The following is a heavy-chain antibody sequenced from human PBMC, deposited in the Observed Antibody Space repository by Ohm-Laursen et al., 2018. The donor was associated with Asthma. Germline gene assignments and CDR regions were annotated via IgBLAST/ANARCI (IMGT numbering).Heavy chain of an antibody. Sequence: TLSLTCTVSGGSISSGGYYWSWIRQHPGKGLEWMGYIYYSGSTYYNPSLKSRVTISVDTSKNQFSLKLSSVTAADTAVYYCARGTFYYESTGYYFFDHWGQGALVTVSS. CDR1: GGSISSGGYY. CDR3: ARGTFYYESTGYYFFDH. J-gene: IGHJ4*02. CDR2: IYYSGST. V-gene: IGHV4-31*02. D-gene: IGHD3-22*01.